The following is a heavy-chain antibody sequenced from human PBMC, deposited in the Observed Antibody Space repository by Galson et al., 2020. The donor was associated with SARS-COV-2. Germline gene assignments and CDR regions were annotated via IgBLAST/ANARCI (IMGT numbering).Heavy chain of an antibody. D-gene: IGHD2-2*01. V-gene: IGHV4-34*01. CDR3: ARGRVGVVPAPILGLGPYYDYYAMDV. CDR2: INHSGSA. CDR1: VGSFSGFS. Sequence: ETSETLSLTCAVYVGSFSGFSWSWVRQSPGKELEWIGEINHSGSANYTPSLKSRVTISVDPPQTQFSLKLTSVTAAETGVYYCARGRVGVVPAPILGLGPYYDYYAMDVWGQGTTITVSS. J-gene: IGHJ6*02.